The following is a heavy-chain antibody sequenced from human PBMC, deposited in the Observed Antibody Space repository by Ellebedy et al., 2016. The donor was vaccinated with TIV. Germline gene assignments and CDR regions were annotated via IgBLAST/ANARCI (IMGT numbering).Heavy chain of an antibody. CDR2: IYYTGST. Sequence: MPSETLSLTCTVSGGSISGHYWSWIRQPPGKGLEWIGHIYYTGSTNYNPSLKTRVTISVDTSKNQFSLRLRSVTAADTAVYYCARADYGDYGAYYHGLDVWGQGTTVTVSS. CDR3: ARADYGDYGAYYHGLDV. J-gene: IGHJ6*02. V-gene: IGHV4-59*11. D-gene: IGHD4-17*01. CDR1: GGSISGHY.